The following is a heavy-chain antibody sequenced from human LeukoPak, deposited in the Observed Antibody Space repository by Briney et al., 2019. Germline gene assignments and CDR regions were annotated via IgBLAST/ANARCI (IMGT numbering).Heavy chain of an antibody. D-gene: IGHD3-22*01. CDR1: GFTFTSYG. J-gene: IGHJ5*02. Sequence: PGGSLRLSCAASGFTFTSYGVHWVRQAPGKGLEWVAFIRYDGTNKYYADSVKGRFTISRDNAKNTLNLQMNSLRAEDTAVYYCARDLGQYYDTSDNWFDPWGQGTLVTVSS. V-gene: IGHV3-30*02. CDR2: IRYDGTNK. CDR3: ARDLGQYYDTSDNWFDP.